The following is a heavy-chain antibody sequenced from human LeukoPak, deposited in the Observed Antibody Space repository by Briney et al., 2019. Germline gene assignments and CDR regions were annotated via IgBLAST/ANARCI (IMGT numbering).Heavy chain of an antibody. D-gene: IGHD3-16*01. Sequence: GGSLRLSCAASGFTSRSYAMSWVRQAPGKGLEWVSGISGSGSSTYYADSVKGRFTISRDNSKNTLYLQMNSLRAEDTAVYYCASDGVDYWGQGTLVTVSS. V-gene: IGHV3-23*01. CDR3: ASDGVDY. CDR1: GFTSRSYA. J-gene: IGHJ4*02. CDR2: ISGSGSST.